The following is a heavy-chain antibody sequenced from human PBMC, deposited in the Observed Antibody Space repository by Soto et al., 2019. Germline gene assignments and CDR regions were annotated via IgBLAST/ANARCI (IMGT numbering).Heavy chain of an antibody. CDR3: ARDQMTTVATYDY. CDR2: IIPILGIA. J-gene: IGHJ4*02. D-gene: IGHD4-17*01. CDR1: GGTFSSYT. Sequence: QVQLVQSGAAVKKPGSSVKVSCKASGGTFSSYTISWVRQAPGQGLEWMGRIIPILGIANYAQKFQGRVTITADKSTSTAYMELSSLRSEDTAVYYCARDQMTTVATYDYWGQGTLVTVSS. V-gene: IGHV1-69*08.